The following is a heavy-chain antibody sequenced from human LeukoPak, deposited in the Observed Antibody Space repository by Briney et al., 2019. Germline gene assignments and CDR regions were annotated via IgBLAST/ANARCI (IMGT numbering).Heavy chain of an antibody. Sequence: GGSLRLSCAASGFTFSSYGMQWVRQAPGKGLEWVAFIQFDGSNKYYADSVKGRFTISRDNSKNTLYLQMNSLRAEDTAVYYCAKGSSGNYYGWLDYWGQGTVVTVSS. D-gene: IGHD1-26*01. CDR1: GFTFSSYG. J-gene: IGHJ4*02. CDR3: AKGSSGNYYGWLDY. CDR2: IQFDGSNK. V-gene: IGHV3-30*02.